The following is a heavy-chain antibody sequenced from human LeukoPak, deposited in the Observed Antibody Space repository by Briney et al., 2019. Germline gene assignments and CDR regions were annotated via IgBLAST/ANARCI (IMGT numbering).Heavy chain of an antibody. CDR3: AREGTGYSSSWYDY. V-gene: IGHV1-2*06. D-gene: IGHD6-13*01. J-gene: IGHJ4*02. CDR2: INPNSGGT. Sequence: GASVKVSCKASGCTFTGYYMHWVRQAPGQGLEWMGRINPNSGGTNYAQKFQGRVTMTRDTSISTAYMELSRLRSDDTAVYYCAREGTGYSSSWYDYWGQGTLVTVSS. CDR1: GCTFTGYY.